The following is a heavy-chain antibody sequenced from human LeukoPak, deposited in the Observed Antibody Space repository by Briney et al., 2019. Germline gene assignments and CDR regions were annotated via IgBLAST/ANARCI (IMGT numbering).Heavy chain of an antibody. Sequence: SETLSLTCAVYGRSFSGYYWSWIRQPPGKGLEWIGEINHSGSTNYNPSLKSRVTISVDTSKNQFSLKLSSVTAADTAVYYCARLRITMVRGVSSYYYYMDVWGKGTTVTISS. CDR3: ARLRITMVRGVSSYYYYMDV. V-gene: IGHV4-34*01. D-gene: IGHD3-10*01. CDR1: GRSFSGYY. CDR2: INHSGST. J-gene: IGHJ6*03.